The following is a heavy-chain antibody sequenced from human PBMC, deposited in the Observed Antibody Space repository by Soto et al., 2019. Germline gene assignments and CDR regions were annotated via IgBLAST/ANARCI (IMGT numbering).Heavy chain of an antibody. CDR2: ISYDGSNK. J-gene: IGHJ1*01. CDR3: AKEGRCSSTRCYWSSAEYFQH. D-gene: IGHD2-2*01. CDR1: GFTFSSYG. Sequence: QVQLVESGGGVVQPGRSLRLSCAASGFTFSSYGMHWVRQAPGKGLEWVAVISYDGSNKYYADSVKGRFTISRDNSKNTLYLQMNSLRAEDTAVYYCAKEGRCSSTRCYWSSAEYFQHWGQGTLVTVSS. V-gene: IGHV3-30*18.